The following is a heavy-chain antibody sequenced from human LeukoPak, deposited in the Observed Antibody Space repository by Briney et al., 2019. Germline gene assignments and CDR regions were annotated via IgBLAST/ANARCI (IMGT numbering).Heavy chain of an antibody. D-gene: IGHD3-9*01. CDR2: IYHSGST. J-gene: IGHJ4*02. CDR1: GGSISSGGYY. V-gene: IGHV4-30-2*01. CDR3: AREYYDILTGDRWFDY. Sequence: SETLSLTCTVSGGSISSGGYYWSWIRQPPGKGLEWIGYIYHSGSTYYNPSLKSRVTISVDRSKNQFSLKLSSVTAADTAVYYCAREYYDILTGDRWFDYWGQGTLVTVSS.